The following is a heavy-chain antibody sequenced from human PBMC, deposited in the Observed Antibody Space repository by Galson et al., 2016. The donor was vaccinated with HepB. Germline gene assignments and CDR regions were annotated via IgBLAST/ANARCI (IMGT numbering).Heavy chain of an antibody. D-gene: IGHD3-3*01. J-gene: IGHJ3*02. Sequence: ETLSLTCNVSGGSISNRSYFWAWIRQPPGKGLEWIATIYYSGKTYYSPSLQSRVTISVDTSKNQFSLPLASVSAADTSVYYCARLQVGSITKGFETWGQGTMVTVSS. CDR2: IYYSGKT. V-gene: IGHV4-39*01. CDR1: GGSISNRSYF. CDR3: ARLQVGSITKGFET.